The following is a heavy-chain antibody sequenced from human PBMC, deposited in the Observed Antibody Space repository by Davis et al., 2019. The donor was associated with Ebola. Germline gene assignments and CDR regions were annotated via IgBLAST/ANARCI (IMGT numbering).Heavy chain of an antibody. CDR2: IIA. Sequence: SVKVSCKASGGTFSSYTISWVRQAPGQGLEWMGRIIANYAQKFQGRVTITADKSTSTAYMELSSLRSEDTALYYCTTPGGQDSGYDVFDIWGQGTMVTVSS. CDR3: TTPGGQDSGYDVFDI. CDR1: GGTFSSYT. J-gene: IGHJ3*02. V-gene: IGHV1-69*02. D-gene: IGHD5-12*01.